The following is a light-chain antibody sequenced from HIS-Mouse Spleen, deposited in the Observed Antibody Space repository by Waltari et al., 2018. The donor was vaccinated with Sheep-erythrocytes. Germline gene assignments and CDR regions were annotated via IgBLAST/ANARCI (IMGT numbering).Light chain of an antibody. V-gene: IGLV2-11*01. CDR3: CSYAGSYTLV. Sequence: QSALTQPRSVSGSPGQPVTISCTGTSSDVGVYNYVTWYKQHPGKAPKLMIYDVSKRPSGVPDRFSGSKSGNTASLTISGLQAEDEADYYCCSYAGSYTLVFGGGTKLTVL. CDR2: DVS. CDR1: SSDVGVYNY. J-gene: IGLJ2*01.